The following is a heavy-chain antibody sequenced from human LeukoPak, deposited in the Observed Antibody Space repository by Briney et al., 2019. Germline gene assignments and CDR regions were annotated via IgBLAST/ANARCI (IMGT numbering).Heavy chain of an antibody. V-gene: IGHV3-23*01. CDR2: ITTSDGNT. Sequence: GGSLRLSCAASGFTFSSYTMSRVRQAPGKGLEWVSTITTSDGNTYYADSVKGRFTVSRDNSKNTLYLQMNSLRAEDTAVYYCAKDGGLWVSAHWGDSWGRGTLVTVSS. J-gene: IGHJ4*02. D-gene: IGHD7-27*01. CDR1: GFTFSSYT. CDR3: AKDGGLWVSAHWGDS.